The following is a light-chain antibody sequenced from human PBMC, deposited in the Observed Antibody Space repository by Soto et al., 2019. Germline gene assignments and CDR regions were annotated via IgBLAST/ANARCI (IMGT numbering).Light chain of an antibody. Sequence: QSVLTQPACVSASPGQSITSPCTGTSSDVWSYNLVSWFQQHPGKVPKLLIYEGTKRPSELSDRFSGSKSGTTASPPISGLQAEDEAHHYCYSYAGETLYVFGTGTKVTV. CDR2: EGT. CDR3: YSYAGETLYV. V-gene: IGLV2-23*01. CDR1: SSDVWSYNL. J-gene: IGLJ1*01.